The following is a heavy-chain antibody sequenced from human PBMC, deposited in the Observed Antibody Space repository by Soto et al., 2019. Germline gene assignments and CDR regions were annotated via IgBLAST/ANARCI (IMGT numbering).Heavy chain of an antibody. Sequence: ASVKVSCKASGYTFTSYGISWVRQAPGQGLEWMGWISAYNGNTNYAQKLQGRVTMTTDTSTSTAYIELSSLRSEDTAVYYCATEGPYDFWSGPFDYWGQGTLVTVSS. V-gene: IGHV1-18*01. CDR2: ISAYNGNT. D-gene: IGHD3-3*01. CDR1: GYTFTSYG. CDR3: ATEGPYDFWSGPFDY. J-gene: IGHJ4*02.